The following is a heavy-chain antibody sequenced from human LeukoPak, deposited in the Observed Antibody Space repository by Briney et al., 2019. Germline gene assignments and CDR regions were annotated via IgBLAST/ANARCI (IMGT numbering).Heavy chain of an antibody. V-gene: IGHV3-9*01. Sequence: GRSLRLSCAASGFTFDDYAMHWVRQAPGKGLEWVSGISWNSGSIGYADSVKGRFTISRDNAKNSLYLQMNSLRAEDTALYYCAKGAYDSSDSWARFDYWGQGTLVTVSS. J-gene: IGHJ4*02. CDR1: GFTFDDYA. D-gene: IGHD3-22*01. CDR3: AKGAYDSSDSWARFDY. CDR2: ISWNSGSI.